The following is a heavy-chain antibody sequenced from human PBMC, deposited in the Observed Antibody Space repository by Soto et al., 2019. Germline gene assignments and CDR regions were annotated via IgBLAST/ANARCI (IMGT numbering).Heavy chain of an antibody. CDR2: INAGNGNT. CDR3: ARGDLSLRFLEWLLDY. J-gene: IGHJ4*02. Sequence: ASVKVSCKASGYTFTSYAMHWVRQAPGQRLEWMGWINAGNGNTKYSQKFQGRVTITRDTSASTAYMELSSLRSEDTAVYYCARGDLSLRFLEWLLDYWGQGTLVTVSS. D-gene: IGHD3-3*01. CDR1: GYTFTSYA. V-gene: IGHV1-3*01.